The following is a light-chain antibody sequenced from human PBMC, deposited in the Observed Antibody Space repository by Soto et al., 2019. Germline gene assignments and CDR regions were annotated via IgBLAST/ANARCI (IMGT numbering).Light chain of an antibody. J-gene: IGLJ3*02. CDR1: STDVGDYNY. V-gene: IGLV2-14*03. CDR3: NAYTRSNTWV. CDR2: EVS. Sequence: QSALTQPASVSGSPGQSITISCTGTSTDVGDYNYVSWYQQHPGKAPKLMIYEVSHRPSGVSNRFSGSKSGDTASLTISGLQAEDEADDYCNAYTRSNTWVFGGGTKLTVL.